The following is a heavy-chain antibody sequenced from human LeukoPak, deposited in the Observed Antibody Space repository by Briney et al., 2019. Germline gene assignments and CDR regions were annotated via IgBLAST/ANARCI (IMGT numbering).Heavy chain of an antibody. CDR1: GFTFSSYG. D-gene: IGHD3-3*01. J-gene: IGHJ4*02. Sequence: GGSLRLSCAASGFTFSSYGMHWVRQAPGEGLEWVAFIRYDGSNKYYADSVKGRFTISRDNSKNTLYLQMNSLRAEDTAVYYCAKEGPYYDFWSGYSADYWGQGTLVTVSS. V-gene: IGHV3-30*02. CDR2: IRYDGSNK. CDR3: AKEGPYYDFWSGYSADY.